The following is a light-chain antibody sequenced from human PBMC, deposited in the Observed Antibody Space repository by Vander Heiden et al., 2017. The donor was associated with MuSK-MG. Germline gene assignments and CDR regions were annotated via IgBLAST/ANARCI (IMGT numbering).Light chain of an antibody. CDR2: DAS. V-gene: IGKV3-11*01. CDR3: QQRDEWPRT. Sequence: EIVLTQSPATLSLSSGEGATLSCRASQSVSSYLAWYQQKPGQAPRLLIYDASNRATGIPARFSGSGSGTDFTLTVSSLEPEDFAVYYCQQRDEWPRTFGQGTKVEI. J-gene: IGKJ1*01. CDR1: QSVSSY.